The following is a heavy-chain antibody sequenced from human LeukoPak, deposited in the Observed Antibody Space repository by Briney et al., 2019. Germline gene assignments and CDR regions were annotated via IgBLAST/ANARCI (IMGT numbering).Heavy chain of an antibody. CDR2: ISSSSSYI. CDR3: ARAMATEDAFDI. Sequence: GGSLRLSCAASGFTFSSYAMSWVRQAPGKGLEWVSSISSSSSYIYYADSVKGRFTISRDNAKNSLYLQMNSLRAEDTAVYYCARAMATEDAFDIWGQGTMVTVSS. D-gene: IGHD5-24*01. V-gene: IGHV3-21*01. J-gene: IGHJ3*02. CDR1: GFTFSSYA.